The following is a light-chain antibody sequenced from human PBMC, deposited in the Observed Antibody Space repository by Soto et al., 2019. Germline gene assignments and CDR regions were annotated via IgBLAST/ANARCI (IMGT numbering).Light chain of an antibody. J-gene: IGLJ1*01. CDR1: RSDVGAYNY. CDR3: SSYTSNRGV. CDR2: EVT. V-gene: IGLV2-14*01. Sequence: QSALTQPASVSGSPGQSIAISCTGTRSDVGAYNYVSWYQQHPGKAPKLMISEVTNRPSGVSDRFSGSKSGNTASLTISGLQAEDEADYYCSSYTSNRGVFGTGTKVTVL.